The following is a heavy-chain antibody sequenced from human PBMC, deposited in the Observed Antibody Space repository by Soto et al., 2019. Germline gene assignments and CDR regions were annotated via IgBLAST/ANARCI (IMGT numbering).Heavy chain of an antibody. J-gene: IGHJ3*02. CDR1: GNHFTSYW. D-gene: IGHD2-15*01. CDR2: IDPSDSYT. Sequence: XESLKISRCSSGNHFTSYWISLVLQMPGKGLEWMGRIDPSDSYTNYSPSFQGHVTISADKSISTAYLQWSSLKASDTAMYYCATLPGLEAFDIWGQGTMVTVSS. V-gene: IGHV5-10-1*01. CDR3: ATLPGLEAFDI.